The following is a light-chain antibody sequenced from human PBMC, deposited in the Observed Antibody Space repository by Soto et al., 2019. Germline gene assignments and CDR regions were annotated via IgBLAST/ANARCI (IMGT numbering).Light chain of an antibody. CDR2: DAS. Sequence: DIQMTQSPSTLSASVGDRVTITCRASQSISSWLAWYQQKPGKAPKLLIYDASSWESGVPSSFSGSGSGTEFTLTISSLQPDDFATYYCQQYNSYSGTFGGGTKVEIK. CDR1: QSISSW. V-gene: IGKV1-5*01. CDR3: QQYNSYSGT. J-gene: IGKJ4*01.